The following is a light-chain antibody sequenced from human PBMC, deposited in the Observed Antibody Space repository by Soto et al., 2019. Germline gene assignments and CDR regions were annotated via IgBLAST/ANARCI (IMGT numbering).Light chain of an antibody. V-gene: IGLV2-14*01. CDR2: DVS. J-gene: IGLJ1*01. CDR3: SSYTTSSTYV. Sequence: QSVLTQPASVSGSPGQSIAISCTGTSSDVGGYNYVSWYQQHPGKAPKLILCDVSNRPSGVSDRFSGSKSGNTASLTISGLQTEDEADYYCSSYTTSSTYVFGTGNNVTVL. CDR1: SSDVGGYNY.